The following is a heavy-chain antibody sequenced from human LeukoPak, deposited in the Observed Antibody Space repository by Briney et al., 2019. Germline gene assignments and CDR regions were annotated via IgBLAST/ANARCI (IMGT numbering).Heavy chain of an antibody. CDR3: TIPRRNVLGRLSPLAH. Sequence: PGGSLTLSCGAAGLSFVNSWMSWVRQVPGKGLEWVARIKSKYDGGATDYVASVKGRFTLSRDDSRSRFFLQMKNLEIEDTAVYYCTIPRRNVLGRLSPLAHWGQGTVVAVSA. V-gene: IGHV3-15*01. J-gene: IGHJ4*02. CDR2: IKSKYDGGAT. CDR1: GLSFVNSW. D-gene: IGHD3-10*02.